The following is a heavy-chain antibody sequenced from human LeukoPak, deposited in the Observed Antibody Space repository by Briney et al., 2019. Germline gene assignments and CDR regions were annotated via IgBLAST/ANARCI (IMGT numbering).Heavy chain of an antibody. CDR2: ISGSAGST. CDR3: AKESAGNSSGWYYFDS. Sequence: GGSLRLSCAVSGFTFNGYVMSWVRQAPGKGLEWVSAISGSAGSTYYADSVKGRFTISRDNSKNTLYLQMNSLRAEDTAVYCCAKESAGNSSGWYYFDSWGQGTLVTVSS. D-gene: IGHD6-19*01. CDR1: GFTFNGYV. V-gene: IGHV3-23*01. J-gene: IGHJ4*02.